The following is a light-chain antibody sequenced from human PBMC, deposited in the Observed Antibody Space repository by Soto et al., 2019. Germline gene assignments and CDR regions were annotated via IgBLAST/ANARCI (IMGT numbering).Light chain of an antibody. CDR1: SSNIGPGFD. Sequence: QSVLTQPLSVSGAPGQTVTVSCAGSSSNIGPGFDVHWYQQVSGAAPKLLIYGNSNRPSGVPDRFSGSRSGTSASLAITGLQPEDEADYYCQSYDSSLRGSVFGPGTKVTVL. CDR2: GNS. CDR3: QSYDSSLRGSV. J-gene: IGLJ1*01. V-gene: IGLV1-40*01.